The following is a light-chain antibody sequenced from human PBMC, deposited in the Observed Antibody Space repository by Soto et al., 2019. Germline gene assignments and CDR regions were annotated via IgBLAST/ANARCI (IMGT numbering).Light chain of an antibody. CDR3: NSYTSSSTYA. J-gene: IGLJ1*01. V-gene: IGLV2-14*03. Sequence: QCALTQPASVSGSPGQSITISCTGTSSDVGGFNYVSWYQQHPGKAPKLMIYDVTNRPSGVSYRFSGSKSGNTASLTISGLQAEDEADYYCNSYTSSSTYAFGTGTKVTVL. CDR2: DVT. CDR1: SSDVGGFNY.